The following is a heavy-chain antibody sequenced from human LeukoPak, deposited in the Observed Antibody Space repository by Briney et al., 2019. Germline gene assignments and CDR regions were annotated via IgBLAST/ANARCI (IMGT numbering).Heavy chain of an antibody. V-gene: IGHV3-11*04. J-gene: IGHJ4*02. CDR1: GFTFSDYY. D-gene: IGHD6-6*01. CDR3: TRRKEYSSSSADY. CDR2: ISTSGNTI. Sequence: GGSLRLSCAASGFTFSDYYMSWIRQAPGKDLEWVSYISTSGNTIYYADSVKGRFTISRDNAKNSLYLQMNSLRAEDTAVYYCTRRKEYSSSSADYWGQGTLVTVSS.